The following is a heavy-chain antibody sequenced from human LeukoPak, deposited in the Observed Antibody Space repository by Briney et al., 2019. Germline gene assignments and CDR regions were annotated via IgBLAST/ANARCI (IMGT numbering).Heavy chain of an antibody. J-gene: IGHJ6*03. D-gene: IGHD5-18*01. V-gene: IGHV3-11*01. CDR3: ARDQDTAMGNYYYYYYMDV. CDR1: GFTFSDYY. CDR2: ISSSGSTI. Sequence: GGSLRLSCAASGFTFSDYYMSWIRQVPGKGLEWVSYISSSGSTIYYADSVKGRFTISRDNAKNSLYLQMNSLRAEDTAVYYCARDQDTAMGNYYYYYYMDVWGKGTTVTISS.